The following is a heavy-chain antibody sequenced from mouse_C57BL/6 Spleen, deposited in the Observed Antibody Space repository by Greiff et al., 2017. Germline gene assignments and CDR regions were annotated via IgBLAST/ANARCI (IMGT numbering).Heavy chain of an antibody. CDR3: ARSCDGYSDD. J-gene: IGHJ2*01. CDR1: GYTFTSYW. Sequence: QVQLQQPGAELVMPGASVKLSCKASGYTFTSYWMHWVKQRPGQGLEWIGEIDPSDSYTNYNQKFKGKSTLTVDKSSSTAYMQLSSLTSEDSAVYYCARSCDGYSDDWGQGTTLTVSA. D-gene: IGHD2-3*01. V-gene: IGHV1-69*01. CDR2: IDPSDSYT.